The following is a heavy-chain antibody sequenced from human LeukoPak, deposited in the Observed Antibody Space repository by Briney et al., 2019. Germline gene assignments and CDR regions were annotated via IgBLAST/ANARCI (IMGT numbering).Heavy chain of an antibody. CDR1: GFIFSNYG. D-gene: IGHD3-10*01. Sequence: GGSLRLSCAASGFIFSNYGMSWVRKAPGRGLEWVSSISFSSTHIYYADSIQGRFTISRDNAENSLYLQMNSLRAEDTAVYYCLHYDSGSVWGQGTPVTVSS. J-gene: IGHJ4*02. V-gene: IGHV3-21*06. CDR2: ISFSSTHI. CDR3: LHYDSGSV.